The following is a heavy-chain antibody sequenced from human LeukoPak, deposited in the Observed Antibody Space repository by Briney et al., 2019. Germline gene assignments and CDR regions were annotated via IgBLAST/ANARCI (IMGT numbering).Heavy chain of an antibody. J-gene: IGHJ3*02. V-gene: IGHV3-30*18. Sequence: GRSLRLSCAASGFTFSSYGMHWVRQAPGKGLEWVAVISYDGSNKYYADSVKGRFTISRDNSKNTLYLQMNSLRAEDTAVYYCAKDGRRNACDIWGQGTMVTVSS. D-gene: IGHD1-26*01. CDR2: ISYDGSNK. CDR3: AKDGRRNACDI. CDR1: GFTFSSYG.